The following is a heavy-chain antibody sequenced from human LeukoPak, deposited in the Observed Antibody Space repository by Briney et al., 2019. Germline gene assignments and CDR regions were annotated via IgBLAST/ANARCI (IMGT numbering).Heavy chain of an antibody. V-gene: IGHV4-39*07. CDR2: MSYSGHT. J-gene: IGHJ3*02. D-gene: IGHD6-13*01. CDR1: GDYIGRINYY. CDR3: ARQGWGPSIAAAGSKAAFDI. Sequence: PSETLSLTCTISGDYIGRINYYWGWIRQPPGKGLEWIVSMSYSGHTYYNPSLKSQVTTSIDTSKNQLSLNLKSVTAADTAVYYCARQGWGPSIAAAGSKAAFDIWGQGTMVTVSS.